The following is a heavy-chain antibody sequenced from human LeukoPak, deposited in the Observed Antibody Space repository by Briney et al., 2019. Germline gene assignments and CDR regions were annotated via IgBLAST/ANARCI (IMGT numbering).Heavy chain of an antibody. J-gene: IGHJ4*02. Sequence: SETLSLTCTVSGGSISSGGYYWSWIRQPPGKGLEWIGSIYYSGITYYNPSLKSRVTMSVDTSKNQFSLKLSSVTAADTAVYYCAGQAYCAGDCYFYSWGQGTLVTVSS. V-gene: IGHV4-39*01. CDR3: AGQAYCAGDCYFYS. D-gene: IGHD2-21*02. CDR2: IYYSGIT. CDR1: GGSISSGGYY.